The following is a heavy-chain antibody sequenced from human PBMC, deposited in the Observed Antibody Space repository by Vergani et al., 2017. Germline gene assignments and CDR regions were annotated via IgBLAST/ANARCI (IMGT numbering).Heavy chain of an antibody. CDR2: INHSGST. CDR3: ARGHRVAPRTLYFDY. J-gene: IGHJ4*02. V-gene: IGHV4-38-2*01. CDR1: GYSISSGYY. D-gene: IGHD3-3*01. Sequence: QVQLQESGPGLVKPSETLSLTCAVSGYSISSGYYWGWLRQPPGKGLEWIGSINHSGSTYYNASLKSRVNIAVDTSKNEFSLKVSYVTAADTAVYYCARGHRVAPRTLYFDYWGQGTLVTVSS.